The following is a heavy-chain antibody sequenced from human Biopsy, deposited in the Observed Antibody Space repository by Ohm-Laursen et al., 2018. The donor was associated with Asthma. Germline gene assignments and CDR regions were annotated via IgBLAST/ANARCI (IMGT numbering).Heavy chain of an antibody. J-gene: IGHJ4*02. V-gene: IGHV1-69*01. CDR3: ASETGHSYGSGSEYYFDY. Sequence: SSVKVSCKASGGTFNYAITWVRQAPEQGLEWMGGIIPIFGTTNYAQKFKGRVTITADESSSTAYMELSSLRSEDTAVYYCASETGHSYGSGSEYYFDYWGLGTLVTVSS. CDR2: IIPIFGTT. D-gene: IGHD3-10*01. CDR1: GGTFNYA.